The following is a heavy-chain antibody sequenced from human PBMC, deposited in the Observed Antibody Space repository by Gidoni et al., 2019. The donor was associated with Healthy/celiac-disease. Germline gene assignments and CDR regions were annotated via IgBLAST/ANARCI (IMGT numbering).Heavy chain of an antibody. CDR1: GRTFSSYA. V-gene: IGHV1-69*06. J-gene: IGHJ3*02. CDR2: IIPIFGTA. Sequence: VQLVQSGAEVQKHGSSVKVSCQASGRTFSSYAISWVRQAPGQGLEWMGGIIPIFGTANDAQKFQGRVTITADKSTSTAYMELSSLRSEDTAVYYCARRPRSVDAFDIWGQGTMVTVSS. CDR3: ARRPRSVDAFDI.